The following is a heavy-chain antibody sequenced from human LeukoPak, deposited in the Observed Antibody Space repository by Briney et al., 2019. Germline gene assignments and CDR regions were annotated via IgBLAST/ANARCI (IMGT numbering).Heavy chain of an antibody. J-gene: IGHJ6*02. Sequence: ASVKVSCKASGYTFTGYYMHWVRQAPGQGLEWMGWINPNSGGTNYAQKFQGWVTMTRDTSISTAYMELSRLRSDDTAVYYCARGPGGDYYDSSGNPLYGMDVWGQGTTVTVSS. V-gene: IGHV1-2*04. D-gene: IGHD3-22*01. CDR2: INPNSGGT. CDR1: GYTFTGYY. CDR3: ARGPGGDYYDSSGNPLYGMDV.